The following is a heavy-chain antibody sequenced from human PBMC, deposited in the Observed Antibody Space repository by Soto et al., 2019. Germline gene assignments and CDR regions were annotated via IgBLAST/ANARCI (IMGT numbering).Heavy chain of an antibody. J-gene: IGHJ3*02. Sequence: QVQLQESGPGLVKPSQTLSLTCTVSGGSISSGDYYWSWIRQPPGKGLEWIGYIYYSGSTYYNPSLKSRVTISVDTSKNQFSLKLSSVTAADTAVYYCVRERGLDYDYVWGSYRQGGAFDIWGQGTMVTVSS. CDR3: VRERGLDYDYVWGSYRQGGAFDI. V-gene: IGHV4-30-4*01. CDR2: IYYSGST. CDR1: GGSISSGDYY. D-gene: IGHD3-16*02.